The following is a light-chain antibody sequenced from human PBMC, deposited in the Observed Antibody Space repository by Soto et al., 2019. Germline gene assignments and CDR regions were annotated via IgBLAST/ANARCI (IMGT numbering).Light chain of an antibody. J-gene: IGLJ2*01. CDR1: GSDIGYFNY. Sequence: QSVLTQPASVSGSPGQSITISCTGTGSDIGYFNYVSWYQQQPGKAPKLMIYEVDNRPSGVSIRFSGSKSGNTASLTISGLQAEDEADYYCSSYTSSSRVFGGGTKLTVL. CDR3: SSYTSSSRV. CDR2: EVD. V-gene: IGLV2-14*01.